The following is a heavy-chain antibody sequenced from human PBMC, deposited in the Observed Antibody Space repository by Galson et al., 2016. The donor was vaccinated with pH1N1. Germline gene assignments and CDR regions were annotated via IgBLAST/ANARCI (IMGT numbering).Heavy chain of an antibody. J-gene: IGHJ6*02. CDR2: IKEDGSET. D-gene: IGHD1-14*01. CDR1: GFTFSNYW. CDR3: ARDWYTNTPHPVYGMDL. Sequence: SLRLSCAASGFTFSNYWMHWVRQVPGKGLEWVANIKEDGSETYYVDSVKGRFTISRDNSKNTLYLQMNGLTAEYTAIYYCARDWYTNTPHPVYGMDLRGPWTTVTVSS. V-gene: IGHV3-7*01.